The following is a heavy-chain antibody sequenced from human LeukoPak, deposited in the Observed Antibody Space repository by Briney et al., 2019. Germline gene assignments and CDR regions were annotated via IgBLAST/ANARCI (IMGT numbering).Heavy chain of an antibody. Sequence: ASETLSLTCAVSGYSISSGYYWGWIRQPPGKGLEWLGSIYHSGSTYYNPSLKSRVTISVDTSKNQFSLKLSSVTAADTAVYYCARVEVVPAAPDYWGQGTLVTVSS. J-gene: IGHJ4*02. CDR1: GYSISSGYY. CDR2: IYHSGST. CDR3: ARVEVVPAAPDY. V-gene: IGHV4-38-2*01. D-gene: IGHD2-2*01.